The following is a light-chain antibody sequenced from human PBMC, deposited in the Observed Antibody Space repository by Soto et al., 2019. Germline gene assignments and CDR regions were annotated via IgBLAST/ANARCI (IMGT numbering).Light chain of an antibody. J-gene: IGLJ1*01. CDR1: SSDVGSYNL. CDR3: CSYAGSSTWV. CDR2: EGS. Sequence: QSALTQPASVSGSPGQSITISCTGASSDVGSYNLVSWYQQHPGKAPKVMLYEGSKRPSGVSHRFSGSKSGNTASLTISGLQAEDEADYYCCSYAGSSTWVFGTGTKLTVL. V-gene: IGLV2-23*01.